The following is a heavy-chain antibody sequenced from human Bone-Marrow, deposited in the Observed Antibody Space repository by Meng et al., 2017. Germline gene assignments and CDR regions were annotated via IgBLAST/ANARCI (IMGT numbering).Heavy chain of an antibody. CDR3: ARDRSWYHYDSSGYYYDY. CDR2: ISYDGSNK. V-gene: IGHV3-30*01. J-gene: IGHJ4*02. CDR1: GFTFSSYA. D-gene: IGHD3-22*01. Sequence: GESLKISCAASGFTFSSYAMHWVRQAPGKGLEWVAVISYDGSNKYYADSVKGRFTISRDNSKNTLYLQMNSLRAEDTAVYYCARDRSWYHYDSSGYYYDYWGQGSLVTVSS.